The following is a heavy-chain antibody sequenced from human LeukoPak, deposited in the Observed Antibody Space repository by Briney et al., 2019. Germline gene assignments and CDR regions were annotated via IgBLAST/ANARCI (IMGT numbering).Heavy chain of an antibody. V-gene: IGHV3-21*01. Sequence: SGGALRLSCAAPGFTFSSYSMNWVRQAPGEGVGWVSSLSSSSSYIYYADSVKGRFTISRDNSKNTLYLQMDSLRAEDTAVYYCARYYYGSGSYRHYFDYWGQGTLVTVSS. CDR3: ARYYYGSGSYRHYFDY. D-gene: IGHD3-10*01. CDR1: GFTFSSYS. J-gene: IGHJ4*02. CDR2: LSSSSSYI.